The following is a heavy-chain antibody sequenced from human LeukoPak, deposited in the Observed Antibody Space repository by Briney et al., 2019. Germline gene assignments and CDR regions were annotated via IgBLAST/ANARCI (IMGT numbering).Heavy chain of an antibody. J-gene: IGHJ4*02. D-gene: IGHD4-23*01. CDR2: IRYGGSNK. CDR1: GFTFSNYG. V-gene: IGHV3-30*02. Sequence: GGSLRLACAASGFTFSNYGMHWVRQVPGKGLEWVTFIRYGGSNKYHADAVKGRFTISRDNSKNTLYLQMNSLRPEDAAVYYCAKDSGGNRIVWFDYWGQGTLVTVSS. CDR3: AKDSGGNRIVWFDY.